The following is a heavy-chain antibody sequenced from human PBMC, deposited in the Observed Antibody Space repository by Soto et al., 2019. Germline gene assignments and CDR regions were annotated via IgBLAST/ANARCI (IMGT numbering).Heavy chain of an antibody. D-gene: IGHD6-19*01. Sequence: PGGSLRLSCAASGFTFSDYYMSWIRQAPGKGLEWVSYISSSGSTIYYADSAKGRFTISRDNAKNSLYLQMNSLRAEDTAVYYCARYSGWYGSDAFDIWGQGTMVTVSS. J-gene: IGHJ3*02. CDR2: ISSSGSTI. V-gene: IGHV3-11*01. CDR3: ARYSGWYGSDAFDI. CDR1: GFTFSDYY.